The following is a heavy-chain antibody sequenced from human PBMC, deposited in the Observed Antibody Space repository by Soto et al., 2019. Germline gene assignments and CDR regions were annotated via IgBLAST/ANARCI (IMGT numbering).Heavy chain of an antibody. CDR1: GGSISSYY. V-gene: IGHV4-59*01. D-gene: IGHD2-8*02. CDR2: IYYSGST. J-gene: IGHJ6*02. Sequence: PSETLSLTCTVSGGSISSYYWSWIRQPPGKGLERIGYIYYSGSTNYNPSLKSRVTISVDTSKNQFSLKLSSVTAADTAVYYCARDRGVISPTGNYYYGMDVWGQGTTVTVS. CDR3: ARDRGVISPTGNYYYGMDV.